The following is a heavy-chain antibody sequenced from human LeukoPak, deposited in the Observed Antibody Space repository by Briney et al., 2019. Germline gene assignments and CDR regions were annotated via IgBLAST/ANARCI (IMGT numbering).Heavy chain of an antibody. V-gene: IGHV4-34*01. CDR1: GGSFRGYY. J-gene: IGHJ4*02. Sequence: SETLSLTCAVYGGSFRGYYWSWIRQPPGKGLEWIGEINHSGSTNYNPSLKSRVTISVDTSKNQFSLKLSSVTAADTAVYYCARGFSLTSYFDYWGQGTLVTVSS. D-gene: IGHD2/OR15-2a*01. CDR2: INHSGST. CDR3: ARGFSLTSYFDY.